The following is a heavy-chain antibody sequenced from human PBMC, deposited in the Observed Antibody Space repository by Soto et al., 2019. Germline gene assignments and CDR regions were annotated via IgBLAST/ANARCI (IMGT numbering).Heavy chain of an antibody. CDR3: ARDRERLEATVNTVMDV. D-gene: IGHD4-17*01. Sequence: ASVKVSCKASGYTFTGYYMHWVRQAPGRGLEWMAWINPNSGGTNYAQKFQGRVNMTRDTSISTAYMELSRLRSDDTAVYYCARDRERLEATVNTVMDVSGQGTTVTVCS. CDR1: GYTFTGYY. CDR2: INPNSGGT. V-gene: IGHV1-2*02. J-gene: IGHJ6*02.